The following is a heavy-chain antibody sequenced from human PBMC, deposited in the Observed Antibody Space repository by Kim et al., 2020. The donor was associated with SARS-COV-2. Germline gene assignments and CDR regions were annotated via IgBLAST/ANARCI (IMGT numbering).Heavy chain of an antibody. V-gene: IGHV3-30*18. CDR3: AKGSLFYGSGSYYTRWYFDL. CDR1: GFTFSSYG. J-gene: IGHJ2*01. D-gene: IGHD3-10*01. CDR2: ISYDGSNK. Sequence: GGSLRLSCAASGFTFSSYGMHWVRQAPGKGLEWVAVISYDGSNKYYADSVKGRFTISRDNSKNTLYLQMNSLRAEDTAVYYCAKGSLFYGSGSYYTRWYFDLWGRGTLVTVSS.